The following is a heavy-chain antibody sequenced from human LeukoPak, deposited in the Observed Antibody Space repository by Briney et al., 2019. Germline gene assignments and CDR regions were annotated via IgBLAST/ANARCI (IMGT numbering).Heavy chain of an antibody. CDR3: TTGTMVAAAGTNY. Sequence: GGSLRLSCAASGFTFSSYAMSWVRQAPGKGLEWVGRIKSKTDGGTTDYAAPVKGRFTISRDDSKNTLYLQMNSLKTEDTAVYYCTTGTMVAAAGTNYWGQGTLVTVSS. CDR2: IKSKTDGGTT. D-gene: IGHD6-13*01. V-gene: IGHV3-15*01. J-gene: IGHJ4*02. CDR1: GFTFSSYA.